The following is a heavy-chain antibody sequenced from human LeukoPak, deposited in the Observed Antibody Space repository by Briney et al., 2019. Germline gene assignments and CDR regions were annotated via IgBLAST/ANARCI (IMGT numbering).Heavy chain of an antibody. Sequence: ASVKVSCKASGYTFTGYYMHWVRQAPGQGLEWMGRINPNSRGTNYAQKFQGRVTMTRDTSISTAYMELSRLRSDDTAVYYCARDLSSTYDFWSGYYTGEVDYWGQGTLVTVSS. CDR3: ARDLSSTYDFWSGYYTGEVDY. J-gene: IGHJ4*02. D-gene: IGHD3-3*01. V-gene: IGHV1-2*06. CDR2: INPNSRGT. CDR1: GYTFTGYY.